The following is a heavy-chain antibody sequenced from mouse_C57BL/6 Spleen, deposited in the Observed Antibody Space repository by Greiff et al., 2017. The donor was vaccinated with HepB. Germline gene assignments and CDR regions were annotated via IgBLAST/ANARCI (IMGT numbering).Heavy chain of an antibody. CDR3: ARRDYYYGSSYYYAMDY. Sequence: VQLQQSGPELVKPGASVKISCKASGYTFTDYHMNWVKQSHGKSLEWIGDINPNNGGTSYNQKFKGKATLTVDKSSSTAYMELRSLTSEDSAVYYCARRDYYYGSSYYYAMDYWGQGTSVTVSS. CDR1: GYTFTDYH. V-gene: IGHV1-26*01. CDR2: INPNNGGT. J-gene: IGHJ4*01. D-gene: IGHD1-1*01.